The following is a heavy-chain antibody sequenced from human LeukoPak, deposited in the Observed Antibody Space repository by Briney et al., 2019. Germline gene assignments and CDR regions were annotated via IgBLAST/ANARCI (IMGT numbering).Heavy chain of an antibody. CDR3: ARDPTEDFWSGFYSYFDF. D-gene: IGHD3-3*01. J-gene: IGHJ4*02. CDR1: GGTFSSYA. V-gene: IGHV1-69*01. Sequence: SVKVSCKASGGTFSSYAISWVRQAPGQGLEWMGGIIPIFGTANYAQKFQGRVTITADESTSTAYMELSSLRSEDTAVYYCARDPTEDFWSGFYSYFDFWGQGTLVTVSS. CDR2: IIPIFGTA.